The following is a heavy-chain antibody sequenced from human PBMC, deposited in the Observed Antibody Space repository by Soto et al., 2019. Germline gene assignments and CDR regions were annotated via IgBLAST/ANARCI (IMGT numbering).Heavy chain of an antibody. CDR3: AKRGDNGRDQSTRYFDF. CDR1: GFAFRDYS. V-gene: IGHV3-23*01. Sequence: VGSLRLSCAASGFAFRDYSMTWVRQAPGKGLEWVSSISSDGTTTLYADSVKGRFTISRDNSKNTLSLQMKSLRVEDTAVYFCAKRGDNGRDQSTRYFDFWGQGTLVTVS. CDR2: ISSDGTTT. J-gene: IGHJ4*02. D-gene: IGHD2-21*01.